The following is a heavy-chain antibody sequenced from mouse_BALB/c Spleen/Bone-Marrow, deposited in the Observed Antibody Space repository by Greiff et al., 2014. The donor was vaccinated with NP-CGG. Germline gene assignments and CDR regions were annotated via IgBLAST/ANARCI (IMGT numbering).Heavy chain of an antibody. CDR3: AWSGERYGALDY. Sequence: VQLKESGGGLVKPGGSLKLSCATSGFTFNDYYMCWIRQTPEKRLEWVGTISDGGSYTYYPDSVKGRATISRENAKNSLYLQMSSLKSEDTEKYYCAWSGERYGALDYWGQGTSLTVSS. J-gene: IGHJ4*01. D-gene: IGHD2-10*02. V-gene: IGHV5-4*02. CDR1: GFTFNDYY. CDR2: ISDGGSYT.